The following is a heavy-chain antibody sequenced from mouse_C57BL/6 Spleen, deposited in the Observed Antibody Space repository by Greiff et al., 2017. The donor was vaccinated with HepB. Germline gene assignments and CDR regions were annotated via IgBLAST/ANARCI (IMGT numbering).Heavy chain of an antibody. V-gene: IGHV2-5*01. CDR3: AENMDYGWFAY. D-gene: IGHD1-1*02. J-gene: IGHJ3*01. CDR1: GFSLTSYG. CDR2: IWRGGST. Sequence: VQLVESGPGLVQPSQSLSITCTVSGFSLTSYGVHWVRQSPGKGLEWLGVIWRGGSTDYNAAFMSRLSITQDNSKSQVFFQMNSLQADDTAIYYCAENMDYGWFAYWGQGDRVTVSA.